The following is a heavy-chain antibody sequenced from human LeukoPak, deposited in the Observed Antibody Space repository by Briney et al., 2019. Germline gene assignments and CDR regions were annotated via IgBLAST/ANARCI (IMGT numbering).Heavy chain of an antibody. CDR3: ARSPGGKDSTWLDY. J-gene: IGHJ4*02. D-gene: IGHD2/OR15-2a*01. CDR2: TNVSTGNT. Sequence: ASVKVSCKASGYTFTNYALHWVRQAPGQRLEWMGWTNVSTGNTRFSHDFQGRLTITIDTSASTAYMELSSLRSEDTAVYYCARSPGGKDSTWLDYWGQGNLVTVSS. V-gene: IGHV1-3*02. CDR1: GYTFTNYA.